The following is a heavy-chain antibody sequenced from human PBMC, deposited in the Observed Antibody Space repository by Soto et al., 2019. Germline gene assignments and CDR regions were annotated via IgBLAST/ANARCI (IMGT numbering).Heavy chain of an antibody. V-gene: IGHV1-69*12. CDR1: GGTFSSYA. CDR2: IIPIFGTA. CDR3: ARDGIAVAGFYFDY. J-gene: IGHJ4*02. Sequence: QVQLVQSGAEVKKPGSSVKVSCKASGGTFSSYAISWVRQAPGQGLEWMGGIIPIFGTANYAQKFQGRVTITADESTSTDYMELSSLRSEDTAVYYCARDGIAVAGFYFDYWGQGTLVTVSS. D-gene: IGHD6-19*01.